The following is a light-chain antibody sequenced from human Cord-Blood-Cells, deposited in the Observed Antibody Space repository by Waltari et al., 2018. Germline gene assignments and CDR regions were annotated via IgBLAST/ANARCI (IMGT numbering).Light chain of an antibody. Sequence: QSALTQPASVSGSPGQSITISCTGTSSDVGAYKYVSWYQQHPGKAPKLMIYEVSNRPSGVSNRFSGSKSGNTASLTISGLQAEDEADYYCSSYTSSSGVFGTGTKVTVL. CDR3: SSYTSSSGV. CDR1: SSDVGAYKY. J-gene: IGLJ1*01. V-gene: IGLV2-14*01. CDR2: EVS.